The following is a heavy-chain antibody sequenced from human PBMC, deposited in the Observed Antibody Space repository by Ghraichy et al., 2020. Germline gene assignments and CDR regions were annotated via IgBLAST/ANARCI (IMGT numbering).Heavy chain of an antibody. CDR1: GYTFTGYY. J-gene: IGHJ5*02. Sequence: ASVKVSCKASGYTFTGYYIHWVRQAPGQGLEWMGLINTKSGGTKFAQKFQGGVTLTTDTSTTTVYMELSSLRSDDTAGYYCARGSSMIWRQLIKWFDTWGQGTLVTVSS. V-gene: IGHV1-2*06. CDR2: INTKSGGT. D-gene: IGHD3-16*01. CDR3: ARGSSMIWRQLIKWFDT.